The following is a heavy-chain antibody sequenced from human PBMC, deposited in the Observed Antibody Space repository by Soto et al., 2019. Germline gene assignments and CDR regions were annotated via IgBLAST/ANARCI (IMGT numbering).Heavy chain of an antibody. CDR1: GGSISSYY. D-gene: IGHD1-26*01. V-gene: IGHV4-59*01. Sequence: SETLSLTCTVSGGSISSYYWSWIRQPPGKGLEWIGYIYYSGSTNYNPSLKSRVTISVDTSKNQFSLKLSSVTAADTAVYYCARENRYSGSYPYYYYGMDVWGQGTTVTVSS. CDR3: ARENRYSGSYPYYYYGMDV. J-gene: IGHJ6*02. CDR2: IYYSGST.